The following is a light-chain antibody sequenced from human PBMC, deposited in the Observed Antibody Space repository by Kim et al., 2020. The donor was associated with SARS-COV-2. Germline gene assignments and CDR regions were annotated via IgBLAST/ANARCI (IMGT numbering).Light chain of an antibody. CDR3: QQYKNWPLT. J-gene: IGKJ4*01. CDR2: GAS. V-gene: IGKV3-15*01. Sequence: EIVMTQSPATLSVSPGERATLSCRASQSVSSNLAWYQQKAGQAPRLLIYGASTRATGITARFSGSGSGTEFTLTISSLQSEDFAVYYCQQYKNWPLTFGGGTKLEI. CDR1: QSVSSN.